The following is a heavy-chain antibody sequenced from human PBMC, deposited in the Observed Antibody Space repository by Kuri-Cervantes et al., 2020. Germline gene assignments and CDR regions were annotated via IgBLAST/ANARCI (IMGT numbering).Heavy chain of an antibody. CDR3: ARGGYSYGYYFDY. V-gene: IGHV4-59*01. CDR2: IYYSGST. Sequence: SETLSLTCTVSGGPISSYYWSWIRQPPGKGLEWIGYIYYSGSTNYNPSLKSRFTISVDTSKYQFSLKLSSVTAADTAVYYCARGGYSYGYYFDYWGQGTLVTVSS. J-gene: IGHJ4*02. CDR1: GGPISSYY. D-gene: IGHD5-18*01.